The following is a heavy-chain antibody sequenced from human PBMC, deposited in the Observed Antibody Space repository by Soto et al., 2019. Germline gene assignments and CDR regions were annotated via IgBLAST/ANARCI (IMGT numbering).Heavy chain of an antibody. CDR3: ARQIYDSDTGPNFQYYFDS. V-gene: IGHV5-10-1*01. Sequence: GESLKISCKGSGYSFAGYWITWVRQKPGKGLEWMGRIDPSDSQTYYSPSFRGHVTISVTKSITTVFLQWSSLRASDTAMYYCARQIYDSDTGPNFQYYFDSWGQGTPVTLSS. D-gene: IGHD3-22*01. CDR2: IDPSDSQT. J-gene: IGHJ4*02. CDR1: GYSFAGYW.